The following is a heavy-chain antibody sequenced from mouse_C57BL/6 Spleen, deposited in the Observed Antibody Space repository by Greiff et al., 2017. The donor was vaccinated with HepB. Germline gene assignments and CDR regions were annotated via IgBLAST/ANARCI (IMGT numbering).Heavy chain of an antibody. Sequence: QVQLQQPGAELVKPGASVKLSCKASGYTFTSYWMHWVKQRPVRGLEWIGRIDPNSGGTKYNEKFKSKATLTVDKPSSTAYMQLSSLTSEDSAVYYCAREDPIAWFAYWGQGTLVTVSA. CDR1: GYTFTSYW. CDR3: AREDPIAWFAY. V-gene: IGHV1-72*01. CDR2: IDPNSGGT. J-gene: IGHJ3*01.